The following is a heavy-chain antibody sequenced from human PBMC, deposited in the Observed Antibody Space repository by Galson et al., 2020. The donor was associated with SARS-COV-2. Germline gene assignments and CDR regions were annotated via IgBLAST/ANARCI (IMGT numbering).Heavy chain of an antibody. V-gene: IGHV4-4*08. Sequence: SQTLSLTCTVSGDSTSSDYWTWIRQPPGKRLEWIGFVYSGGKTDYNPSLKNRVTISVDASKTQLSLKLTSVTAADTAIYYCARDNRAHRYCVVNRCYGLLYYGLDVWGQGTTVTVSS. CDR1: GDSTSSDY. J-gene: IGHJ6*02. CDR3: ARDNRAHRYCVVNRCYGLLYYGLDV. D-gene: IGHD2-15*01. CDR2: VYSGGKT.